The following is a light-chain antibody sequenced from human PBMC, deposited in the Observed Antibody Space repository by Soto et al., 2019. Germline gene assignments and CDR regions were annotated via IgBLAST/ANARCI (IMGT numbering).Light chain of an antibody. CDR2: KAS. CDR1: QNIYTW. Sequence: DIQMTQSPSSLSASVGDRVTITCRASQNIYTWLAWYQQKPGIAPKLLIHKASTLESGVPSRFSGSGSGTDFTLTISSLQPEDFATYYCQQSYSTPWTFGQGTKVDNK. J-gene: IGKJ1*01. CDR3: QQSYSTPWT. V-gene: IGKV1-5*03.